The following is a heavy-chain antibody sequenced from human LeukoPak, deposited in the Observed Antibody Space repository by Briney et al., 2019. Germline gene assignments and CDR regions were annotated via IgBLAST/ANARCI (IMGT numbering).Heavy chain of an antibody. V-gene: IGHV4-4*02. Sequence: SGTLSLTCAVSGGSIISGNWWSWVRQPPGKGLEWIGEIYHSGRTNYNPSLKSRVTMSVDTSKNQFSLKVSSVTAADTAVYYCARGRYFDYWGQGTLVTVSS. CDR1: GGSIISGNW. CDR3: ARGRYFDY. CDR2: IYHSGRT. J-gene: IGHJ4*02.